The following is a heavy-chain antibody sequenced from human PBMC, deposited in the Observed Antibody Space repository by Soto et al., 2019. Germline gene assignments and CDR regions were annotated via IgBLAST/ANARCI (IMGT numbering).Heavy chain of an antibody. J-gene: IGHJ6*02. D-gene: IGHD2-2*01. CDR3: ARLGGYCTITSCYGYYGMDV. Sequence: TSETLSLTCTVSGGSISSGAYSWGWIRQPPGKGLEWIGTFYYSGSTYYNPSLESRVTISVDTSKNQFSLKVSSVTAADTAVYYCARLGGYCTITSCYGYYGMDVWGQGTTVTVSS. V-gene: IGHV4-39*01. CDR2: FYYSGST. CDR1: GGSISSGAYS.